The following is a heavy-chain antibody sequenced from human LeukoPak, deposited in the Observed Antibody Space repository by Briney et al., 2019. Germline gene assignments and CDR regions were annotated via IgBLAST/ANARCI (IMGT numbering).Heavy chain of an antibody. Sequence: SVKVSCKASGGTFSSYAISWVRQAPGQGLEWMGGIIPIFGTANYAQKFQGRVTITADESTSTAYMELSSLRSEDTAVYYCARGTYYYDSSGYYSNYYYYGMDVWGQGTTVTISS. V-gene: IGHV1-69*13. CDR1: GGTFSSYA. CDR3: ARGTYYYDSSGYYSNYYYYGMDV. D-gene: IGHD3-22*01. CDR2: IIPIFGTA. J-gene: IGHJ6*02.